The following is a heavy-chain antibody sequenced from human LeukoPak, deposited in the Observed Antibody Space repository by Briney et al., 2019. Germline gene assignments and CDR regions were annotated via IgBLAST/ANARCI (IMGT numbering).Heavy chain of an antibody. CDR2: IGHTPTYI. D-gene: IGHD5-12*01. V-gene: IGHV3-21*04. J-gene: IGHJ6*02. CDR3: AGLTAYNHGYSGCYGLDV. Sequence: GGSLRLSCAASEFTFSSYGMNWGRQAPGKGLEWVSSIGHTPTYIYYPDSVKARFTTSTDNATDSLLLQMNSLRAEETAVYYCAGLTAYNHGYSGCYGLDVWGQGTTVTVSS. CDR1: EFTFSSYG.